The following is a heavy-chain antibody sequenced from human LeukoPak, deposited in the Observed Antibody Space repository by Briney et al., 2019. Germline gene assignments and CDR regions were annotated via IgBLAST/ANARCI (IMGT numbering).Heavy chain of an antibody. J-gene: IGHJ5*02. CDR3: ARQTRIPAWGFDP. D-gene: IGHD1-26*01. CDR2: IYYSGST. CDR1: GGSISSSSYY. V-gene: IGHV4-39*01. Sequence: ASETLSLTCTVSGGSISSSSYYWGWIRQPPGKGLEWIGSIYYSGSTYYNPSLKSRVTISVDTSKNQFSLKLSSVTAADTAVYYCARQTRIPAWGFDPWGQGTLVTVSS.